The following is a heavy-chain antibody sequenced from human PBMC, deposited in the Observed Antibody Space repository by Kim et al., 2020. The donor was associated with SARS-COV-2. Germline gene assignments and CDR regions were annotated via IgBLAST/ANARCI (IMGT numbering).Heavy chain of an antibody. D-gene: IGHD6-13*01. V-gene: IGHV4-4*02. J-gene: IGHJ4*02. CDR3: ARGTPHSSTWYAYLDY. Sequence: SLKTRVNISLDKSKNQFSLRLTSVTAADTAVYYCARGTPHSSTWYAYLDYWGQGALVTVSS.